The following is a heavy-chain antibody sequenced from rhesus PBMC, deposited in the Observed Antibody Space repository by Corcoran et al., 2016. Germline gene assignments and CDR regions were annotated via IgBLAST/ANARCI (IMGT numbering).Heavy chain of an antibody. V-gene: IGHV4-160*01. CDR1: GGSIRSNY. CDR2: IDGSGGST. Sequence: QVQLQESGPGLVKPSETLSLTCAVSGGSIRSNYWSWVRPPPATGLEWIGRIDGSGGSTDNNPSLKSRVTISTDTSKNQFSLKLTSVTAADTAVYYCARVEQRLDWYFDIWGPGTPITISS. CDR3: ARVEQRLDWYFDI. D-gene: IGHD6-31*01. J-gene: IGHJ2*01.